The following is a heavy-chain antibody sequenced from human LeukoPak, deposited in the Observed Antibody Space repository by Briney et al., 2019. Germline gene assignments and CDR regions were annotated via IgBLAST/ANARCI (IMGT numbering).Heavy chain of an antibody. J-gene: IGHJ4*02. Sequence: PSETLSLTCTVSGGSISSYYWSWIRQPPGKGLEWIGYIYYSGSTNYNPSLKSRVTISVDTSKNQFSLKLSSVTAADTAMYYCARRNTADASIDFWGQGTLVIASS. CDR3: ARRNTADASIDF. CDR2: IYYSGST. D-gene: IGHD2/OR15-2a*01. CDR1: GGSISSYY. V-gene: IGHV4-59*08.